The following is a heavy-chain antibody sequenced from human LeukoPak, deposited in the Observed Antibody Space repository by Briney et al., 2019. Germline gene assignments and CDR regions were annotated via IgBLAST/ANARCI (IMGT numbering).Heavy chain of an antibody. D-gene: IGHD4-17*01. J-gene: IGHJ4*02. CDR2: IYSSDST. Sequence: PSETLSLTCTVSGGSISSGGYYWSWIRQHPGKGLEWIGYIYSSDSTYYNPSLESRVTISVDTSKNQFSLKLSSVTAADTAVYYCARDTTVTTFRDWGQGTLVTVSS. V-gene: IGHV4-31*03. CDR3: ARDTTVTTFRD. CDR1: GGSISSGGYY.